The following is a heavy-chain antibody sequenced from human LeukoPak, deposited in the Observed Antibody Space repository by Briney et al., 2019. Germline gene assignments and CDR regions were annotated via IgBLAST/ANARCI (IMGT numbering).Heavy chain of an antibody. CDR1: GFTFNSYA. CDR3: AREGAVTGILYYYYGMDV. CDR2: ISSSGSTI. Sequence: PGGSLRLSCAASGFTFNSYAMSWVRQAPGKGLGWVSYISSSGSTIYYADSVKGRFTTSRDNAKNSLYLQMNSLRAEDTAVYYCAREGAVTGILYYYYGMDVWGQGTTVTVSS. V-gene: IGHV3-48*03. D-gene: IGHD6-19*01. J-gene: IGHJ6*02.